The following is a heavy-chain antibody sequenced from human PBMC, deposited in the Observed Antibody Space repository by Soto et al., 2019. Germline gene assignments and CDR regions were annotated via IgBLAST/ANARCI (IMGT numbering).Heavy chain of an antibody. CDR3: ARGQLLNDY. D-gene: IGHD5-18*01. CDR1: GFTFSYA. Sequence: GGSLRLSCAASGFTFSYAMTWVRQPPGKGLEWVSAISGSGGSTYYTDSVKGRFTISRDNSKNTLYLQMNSLRAEDTAVYYCARGQLLNDYWGQGTLVTVSS. CDR2: ISGSGGST. V-gene: IGHV3-23*01. J-gene: IGHJ4*02.